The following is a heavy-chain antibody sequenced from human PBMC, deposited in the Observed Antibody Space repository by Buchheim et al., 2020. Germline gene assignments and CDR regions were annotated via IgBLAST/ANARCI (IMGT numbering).Heavy chain of an antibody. CDR2: ISSSSSTI. CDR1: GFTFSSYS. J-gene: IGHJ4*02. Sequence: EVQLVESGGGLVQPGGSLRLSCVASGFTFSSYSMNWVRQAPGKGLEWVLYISSSSSTIYYADSVKGRFTISRDNAKNSLYLQMNSLRAEDTAVYYCAREEDDRNSWYNFGYWGQGTL. CDR3: AREEDDRNSWYNFGY. V-gene: IGHV3-48*01. D-gene: IGHD6-13*01.